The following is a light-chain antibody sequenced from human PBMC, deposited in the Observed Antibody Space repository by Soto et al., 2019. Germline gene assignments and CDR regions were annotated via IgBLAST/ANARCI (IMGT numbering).Light chain of an antibody. Sequence: CVLTQPPSVSAAPGQQVTISCSGNSSNIGGNSVSWYHQLPGTAPKLLIYDDNKRPSGIPDRFSGSKSGTSANLGITGFQTGDEADDYCGSWDSSLSAYVFGTGTKVTVL. J-gene: IGLJ1*01. CDR1: SSNIGGNS. CDR3: GSWDSSLSAYV. CDR2: DDN. V-gene: IGLV1-51*01.